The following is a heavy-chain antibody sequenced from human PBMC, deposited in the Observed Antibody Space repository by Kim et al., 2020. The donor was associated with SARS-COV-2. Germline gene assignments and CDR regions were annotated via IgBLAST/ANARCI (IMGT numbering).Heavy chain of an antibody. J-gene: IGHJ4*02. CDR2: INHSGST. CDR3: ARGGQFRLKYYYGSGSYYNPGFFDY. V-gene: IGHV4-34*01. CDR1: GGSFSGYY. D-gene: IGHD3-10*01. Sequence: SETLSLTCAVYGGSFSGYYWSWIRQPPGKGLEWIGEINHSGSTNYNPSLKSRVTISVDTTKNQFSLKLSSVTAADTAVYYCARGGQFRLKYYYGSGSYYNPGFFDYWGQGTLVTVSS.